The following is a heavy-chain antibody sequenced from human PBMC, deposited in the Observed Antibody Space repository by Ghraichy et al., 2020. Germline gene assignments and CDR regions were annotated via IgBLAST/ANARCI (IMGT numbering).Heavy chain of an antibody. Sequence: GVSLRLSCAASGFTFSNYAMSWVRQAPGKGLEWVSSIGGSGVRADYADSVKGRFTLSRDNSKNTIYLHMNSLRADDTALYYCAKDRLDQLLQFDYWGQGILVTVSS. D-gene: IGHD2-2*01. J-gene: IGHJ4*02. CDR1: GFTFSNYA. CDR2: IGGSGVRA. V-gene: IGHV3-23*01. CDR3: AKDRLDQLLQFDY.